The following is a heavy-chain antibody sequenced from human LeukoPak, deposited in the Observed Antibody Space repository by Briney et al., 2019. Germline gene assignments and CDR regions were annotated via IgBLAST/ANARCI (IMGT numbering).Heavy chain of an antibody. J-gene: IGHJ4*02. CDR1: GGTFSSYA. CDR3: ARDDLLGELSPGD. CDR2: ISAYNGNT. D-gene: IGHD3-16*02. V-gene: IGHV1-18*01. Sequence: ASVKVSCKASGGTFSSYAISWVRQAPGQGLEWMGWISAYNGNTNYAQKLQGRVTMTTDTSTSTAYMELRSLRSDDTAVYYCARDDLLGELSPGDWGQGTLVTVSS.